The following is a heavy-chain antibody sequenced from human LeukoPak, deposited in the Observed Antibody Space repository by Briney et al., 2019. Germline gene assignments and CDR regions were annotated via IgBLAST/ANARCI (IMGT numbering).Heavy chain of an antibody. CDR3: ARERRPGYSTSWYYFDY. Sequence: GGSLRLSCAASGLTYSTYSMNWVRQAPGKGLEWVSSISSSSSYIYYADSVKGRFTISRDNAKNSLYLQMKSLRGEDTAVYYCARERRPGYSTSWYYFDYWGQGTLVTVSS. J-gene: IGHJ4*02. CDR1: GLTYSTYS. CDR2: ISSSSSYI. D-gene: IGHD6-13*01. V-gene: IGHV3-21*01.